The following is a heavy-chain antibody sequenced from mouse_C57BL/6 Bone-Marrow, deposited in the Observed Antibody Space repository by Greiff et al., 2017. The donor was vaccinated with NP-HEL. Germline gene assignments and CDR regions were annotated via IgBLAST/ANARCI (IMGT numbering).Heavy chain of an antibody. V-gene: IGHV3-6*01. CDR2: LSYDGSN. CDR3: ARADPFDD. Sequence: EVKLVESGPGLAKPSQSLSLSCSVTGYSITSGPYWNWIRQFPGNKLEWMGYLSYDGSNNYNPSLKNRISITRDTSKNQFFLKLKSVTTEDAATYYCARADPFDDWGQGTTLTVSS. CDR1: GYSITSGPY. J-gene: IGHJ2*01.